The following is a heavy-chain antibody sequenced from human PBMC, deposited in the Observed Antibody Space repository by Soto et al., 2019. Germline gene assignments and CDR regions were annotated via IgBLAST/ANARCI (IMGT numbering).Heavy chain of an antibody. CDR2: IIPILGIA. D-gene: IGHD6-25*01. J-gene: IGHJ6*04. CDR1: GGTFSSYT. V-gene: IGHV1-69*02. CDR3: ASLYAWQRGLPGRMGV. Sequence: SVKVSCKASGGTFSSYTISWVRQAPGQGLEWMGRIIPILGIANYAQKFQGRVTITADKSTSTAYMELSSLRSEDTAVYYCASLYAWQRGLPGRMGVWGTGTTVTVSS.